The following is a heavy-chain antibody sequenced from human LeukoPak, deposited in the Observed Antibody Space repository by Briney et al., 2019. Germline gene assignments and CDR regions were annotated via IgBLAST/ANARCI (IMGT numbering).Heavy chain of an antibody. CDR2: FDPEDGET. D-gene: IGHD2-15*01. CDR3: AADGYCSGGSCYVLRYFDY. CDR1: GYTLTELS. Sequence: ASVKVSCKVSGYTLTELSMHWVRQAPGKGLEWMGGFDPEDGETIYAQKFQGRVTMTEDTSTDTAYMELSSLRSEDTAVYYCAADGYCSGGSCYVLRYFDYWGQGTLVTVSS. J-gene: IGHJ4*02. V-gene: IGHV1-24*01.